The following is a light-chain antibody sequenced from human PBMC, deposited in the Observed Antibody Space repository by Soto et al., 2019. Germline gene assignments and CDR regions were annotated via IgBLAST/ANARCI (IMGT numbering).Light chain of an antibody. V-gene: IGLV1-44*01. CDR1: YSTIGSKT. CDR2: TSN. J-gene: IGLJ3*02. Sequence: QSVLTQPPSASGTPGQRGTIACSGSYSTIGSKTLNWYQHLPGSAPKLLIYTSNQRPSGVPDRFSGSKSGTSASLAISGLPPEDEADYYCAAWNDSLNGVVFGGGTKLNVL. CDR3: AAWNDSLNGVV.